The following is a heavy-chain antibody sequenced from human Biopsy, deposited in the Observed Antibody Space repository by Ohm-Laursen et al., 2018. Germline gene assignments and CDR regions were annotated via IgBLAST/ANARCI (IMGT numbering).Heavy chain of an antibody. J-gene: IGHJ5*02. Sequence: LSLTCIVSGGSISSSTTYYWAWLRQPPGKGLEWIGSIYNTETTFYNPSLKSRVTISVDTSTNQFSLKVSSVTAADTALYFCARHPTGFWFDPWGHGTLVTVSS. CDR1: GGSISSSTTYY. CDR2: IYNTETT. V-gene: IGHV4-39*01. CDR3: ARHPTGFWFDP.